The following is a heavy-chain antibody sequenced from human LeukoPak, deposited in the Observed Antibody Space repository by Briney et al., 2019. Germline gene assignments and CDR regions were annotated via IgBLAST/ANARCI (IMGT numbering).Heavy chain of an antibody. D-gene: IGHD3-9*01. Sequence: ASVKVSRKASGYTFTGYYMHWVRQAPGQGLEWMGWINPHSGGTNYAQKFQGRVTMTRDTSISTAYMELSRLRSDDTAVYYCATYGASEVTGYPYFDYWGQGTLVTVSS. CDR2: INPHSGGT. CDR3: ATYGASEVTGYPYFDY. J-gene: IGHJ4*02. CDR1: GYTFTGYY. V-gene: IGHV1-2*02.